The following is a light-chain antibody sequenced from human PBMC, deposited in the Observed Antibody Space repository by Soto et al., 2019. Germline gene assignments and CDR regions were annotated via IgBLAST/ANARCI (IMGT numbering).Light chain of an antibody. V-gene: IGLV2-14*01. J-gene: IGLJ2*01. CDR1: SSDVGGYNY. CDR3: SSYTSSSTLV. Sequence: QSALTQPASVSGSPGQSITISCTGTSSDVGGYNYVSWYQQHPGKAPKLMISEVSNRPSGVSNRFSGSKSGNTASLTISGLQAEDEADYCCSSYTSSSTLVVGGGTKVTVL. CDR2: EVS.